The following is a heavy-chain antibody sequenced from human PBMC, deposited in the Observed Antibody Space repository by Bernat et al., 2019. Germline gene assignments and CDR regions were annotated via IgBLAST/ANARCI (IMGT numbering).Heavy chain of an antibody. CDR2: IYHSGST. CDR3: ARARGYSYGHRYFDY. Sequence: QLQLQESGSGLVKPSQTLSLTCAVSGGSISSGGYSWSWIRQPLGKGLEWIGYIYHSGSTYYNPSLKSRVTISVDRSKNQFSLKLSSVTAADTAVYYCARARGYSYGHRYFDYWGQGTLVTVSS. CDR1: GGSISSGGYS. J-gene: IGHJ4*02. V-gene: IGHV4-30-2*01. D-gene: IGHD5-18*01.